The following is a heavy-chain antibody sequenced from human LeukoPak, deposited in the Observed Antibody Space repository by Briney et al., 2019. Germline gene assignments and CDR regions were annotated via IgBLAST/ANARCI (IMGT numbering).Heavy chain of an antibody. CDR2: INHSGST. D-gene: IGHD4-23*01. V-gene: IGHV4-34*01. CDR1: GGSLSGYY. Sequence: PSETLSLTCAVYGGSLSGYYWSWIRQPPGKGLEWIGEINHSGSTNYNPSLKSRVTISVDTSKNQFSLKLSSVTAADTAVYYCARELRYAFDIWGQGTMVTVSS. J-gene: IGHJ3*02. CDR3: ARELRYAFDI.